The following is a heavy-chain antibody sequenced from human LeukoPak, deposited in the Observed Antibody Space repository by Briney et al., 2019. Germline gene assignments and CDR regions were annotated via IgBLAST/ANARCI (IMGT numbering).Heavy chain of an antibody. J-gene: IGHJ4*02. D-gene: IGHD1-14*01. Sequence: GGSLRPSCAPSGLTFITNDMTWVRQPPGKGLEWVTVIFIDGNPKTAPSRQGRFTISRDNSKNTLYLEMNSLSPDDTAVYYCARGVEPLAANTLAYWGQGTLVTVSS. CDR3: ARGVEPLAANTLAY. CDR2: IFIDGNP. V-gene: IGHV3-53*01. CDR1: GLTFITND.